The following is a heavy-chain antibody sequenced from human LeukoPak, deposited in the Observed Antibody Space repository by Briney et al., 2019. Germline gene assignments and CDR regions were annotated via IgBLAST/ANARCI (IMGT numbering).Heavy chain of an antibody. CDR3: ARGRVEYCGGDCYWVDY. J-gene: IGHJ4*02. V-gene: IGHV4-34*01. CDR1: GGSFGGYY. Sequence: PSETLSLTCAVYGGSFGGYYWSWIRQPPGKGLEWIGEINHSGSTNYNPSLKSRVTISVDTSKNQFSLKLSSVTAAATAVYYCARGRVEYCGGDCYWVDYWGQGTLVTVSS. D-gene: IGHD2-21*02. CDR2: INHSGST.